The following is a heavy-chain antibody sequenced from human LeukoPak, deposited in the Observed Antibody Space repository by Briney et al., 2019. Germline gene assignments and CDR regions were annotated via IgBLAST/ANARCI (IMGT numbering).Heavy chain of an antibody. CDR3: ARGWGYCSGGSCPDY. V-gene: IGHV4-34*01. D-gene: IGHD2-15*01. CDR1: GGSFSGYY. CDR2: INHSGST. J-gene: IGHJ4*02. Sequence: SETLSLTCAVYGGSFSGYYWSWIRQPPGKGLEWIGEINHSGSTNYNPSLKSRVTISVDTSKNQFSLKLSSVTAADTAVYYCARGWGYCSGGSCPDYWGQGTLVTVSS.